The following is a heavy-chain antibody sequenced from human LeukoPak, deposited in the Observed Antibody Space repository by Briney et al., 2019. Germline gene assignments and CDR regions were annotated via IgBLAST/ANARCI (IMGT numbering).Heavy chain of an antibody. V-gene: IGHV1-2*02. J-gene: IGHJ4*02. CDR2: INSKSAGT. CDR3: STNVAGSSFDY. D-gene: IGHD6-19*01. Sequence: GDSVKVSCKASGYTVTEYYLHWVRQAPVQGHEWMGWINSKSAGTKYAQNLQGRVTMTRDMSINIVYLEFRARISGDTAIYYCSTNVAGSSFDYWGQGTLVTVPS. CDR1: GYTVTEYY.